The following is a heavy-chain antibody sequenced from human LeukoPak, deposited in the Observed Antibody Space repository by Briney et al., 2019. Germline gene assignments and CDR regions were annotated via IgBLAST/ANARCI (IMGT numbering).Heavy chain of an antibody. CDR2: IYYSGST. CDR1: GGSISSSSYY. J-gene: IGHJ3*02. V-gene: IGHV4-39*01. Sequence: SETLSLTCTVSGGSISSSSYYWGWIRQPPGKGLEWIGSIYYSGSTYYNPSLKSRVTISVDTSKNQFSLKLSSVTAADTAAYYCARQSTVTAGGAFDIWGQGTMVTVSS. CDR3: ARQSTVTAGGAFDI. D-gene: IGHD4-17*01.